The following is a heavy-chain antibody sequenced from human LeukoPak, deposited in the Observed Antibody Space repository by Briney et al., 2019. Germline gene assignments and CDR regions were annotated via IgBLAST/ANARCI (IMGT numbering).Heavy chain of an antibody. V-gene: IGHV1-8*01. J-gene: IGHJ3*02. CDR2: MNPNSGNT. CDR3: ARKQYDSSSRAFDI. Sequence: VASVTVSCKASGYTFTSYDINWVRQAPGQGLEWMGWMNPNSGNTGYAQKFQGRVTMTRDTSISTAYMELSRLRSDDTAVYYCARKQYDSSSRAFDIWGQGTMVTVSS. D-gene: IGHD3-22*01. CDR1: GYTFTSYD.